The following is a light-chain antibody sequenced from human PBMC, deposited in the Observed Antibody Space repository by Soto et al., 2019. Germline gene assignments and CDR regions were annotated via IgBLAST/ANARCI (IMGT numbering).Light chain of an antibody. J-gene: IGKJ2*01. CDR1: QSVSSN. CDR2: GAS. Sequence: EIVMTQSPATLSVPPGERATLSCRASQSVSSNLAWYQQKPGQAPRLLIYGASTRATGIPARFSGSGSGTEFTLTISSLQSEDFAVYYCQQYNNWPPPMYTFGQGTKLEIK. V-gene: IGKV3-15*01. CDR3: QQYNNWPPPMYT.